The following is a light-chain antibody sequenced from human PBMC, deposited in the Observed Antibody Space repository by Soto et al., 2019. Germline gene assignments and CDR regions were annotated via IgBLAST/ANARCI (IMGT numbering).Light chain of an antibody. J-gene: IGKJ2*01. CDR1: QTINSH. Sequence: IQMTQSPSSLSASVGDRVTITCRTSQTINSHLSWYQQKPGTAPKLLIYDASNLQSGVPSTFSGGGSGTVFTLTNASLQPEDFATYFCHQSYSIPNTFGQGTKLEIK. V-gene: IGKV1-39*01. CDR3: HQSYSIPNT. CDR2: DAS.